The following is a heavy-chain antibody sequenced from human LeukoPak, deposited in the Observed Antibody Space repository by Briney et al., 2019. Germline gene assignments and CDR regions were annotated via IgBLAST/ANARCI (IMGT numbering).Heavy chain of an antibody. D-gene: IGHD3-22*01. J-gene: IGHJ5*02. CDR3: ARLYYYDSSGNNWFDP. V-gene: IGHV4-38-2*02. CDR1: GYSISSGYY. Sequence: PSETLSLTCTVSGYSISSGYYWGWIRQPPGKGLEWIGSIYHSGSTYYNPSLKSRVTISVDTSKNQFSLKLSSVTAADTAVYYCARLYYYDSSGNNWFDPWGQGTLVTVSS. CDR2: IYHSGST.